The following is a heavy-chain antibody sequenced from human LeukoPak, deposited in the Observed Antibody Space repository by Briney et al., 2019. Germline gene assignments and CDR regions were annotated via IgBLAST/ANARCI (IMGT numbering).Heavy chain of an antibody. CDR3: ARHSITIFGVITGDAFDI. D-gene: IGHD3-3*01. Sequence: GESLKISCKGSRYSFTNYWIGWVRQMPGKGLEWMGIIYPGDSDTRYSPSFQGQVTISADKSISTAYLQWSSLKASDTAMYYCARHSITIFGVITGDAFDIWGQGTMVTVSS. V-gene: IGHV5-51*01. CDR2: IYPGDSDT. J-gene: IGHJ3*02. CDR1: RYSFTNYW.